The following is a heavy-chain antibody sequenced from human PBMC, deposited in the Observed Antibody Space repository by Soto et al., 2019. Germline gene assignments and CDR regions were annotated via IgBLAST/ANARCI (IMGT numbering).Heavy chain of an antibody. J-gene: IGHJ4*02. V-gene: IGHV4-30-4*01. CDR1: GGSVSGGSYF. D-gene: IGHD1-26*01. Sequence: KPSETLSLTCTVSGGSVSGGSYFWSWIRQPPGKGLEWIGYIYYSGSTYYNPSLESRSTISVDTSKNQFSLRLRSVTATDTAVYYCATARHGIDHWGQGTLVTVSS. CDR2: IYYSGST. CDR3: ATARHGIDH.